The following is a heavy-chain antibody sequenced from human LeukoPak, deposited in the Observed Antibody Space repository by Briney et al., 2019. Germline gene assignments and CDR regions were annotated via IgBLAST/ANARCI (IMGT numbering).Heavy chain of an antibody. CDR3: ARSMQKTYCGGDCYSDNWFGP. CDR1: GFTFSSYS. Sequence: GGSLRLSCAASGFTFSSYSMNWVRQAPGKGLEWVSSISSSSSYICYADSVKGRFTISRDNAKNSLYLQMNSLRAEDTAVYYCARSMQKTYCGGDCYSDNWFGPWGQGTLVTVSS. J-gene: IGHJ5*02. V-gene: IGHV3-21*01. D-gene: IGHD2-21*01. CDR2: ISSSSSYI.